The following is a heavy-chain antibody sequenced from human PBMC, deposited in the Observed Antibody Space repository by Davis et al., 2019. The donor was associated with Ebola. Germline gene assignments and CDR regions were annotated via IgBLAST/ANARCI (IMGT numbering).Heavy chain of an antibody. CDR2: IYYSGST. CDR3: ARPWYSGTYYDAYDI. Sequence: SETLSLTCAVYGGSFSGYYWSWIRQPPGKGLEWIGSIYYSGSTYYNPSLKSRVTISVDTSKNQFSLKLSSATAADTAVYYCARPWYSGTYYDAYDIWGQGTMVAVSS. V-gene: IGHV4-34*01. J-gene: IGHJ3*02. D-gene: IGHD1-26*01. CDR1: GGSFSGYY.